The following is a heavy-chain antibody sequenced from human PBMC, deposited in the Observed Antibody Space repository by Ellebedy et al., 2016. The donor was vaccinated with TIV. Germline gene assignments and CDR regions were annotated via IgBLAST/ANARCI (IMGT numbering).Heavy chain of an antibody. J-gene: IGHJ6*02. CDR2: IYYTGNT. V-gene: IGHV4-31*03. D-gene: IGHD2-2*01. CDR1: SDSVSSGRYY. Sequence: LRLXCTVSSDSVSSGRYYWNWIRQRPGKGLEWIGYIYYTGNTYYNPSLESRATISVDTSNNQFSLKLSSVTAADTAVYYCARYRSGIVVVPAHYGMDVWGQGTTVTVSS. CDR3: ARYRSGIVVVPAHYGMDV.